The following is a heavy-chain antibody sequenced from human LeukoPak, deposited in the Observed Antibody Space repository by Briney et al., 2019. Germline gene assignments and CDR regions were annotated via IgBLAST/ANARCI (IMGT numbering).Heavy chain of an antibody. J-gene: IGHJ4*02. D-gene: IGHD5-24*01. Sequence: GGSLRLSCAASGFTLSSYSMNWVRQAPAKGLEWVSSISSSSSYIYYADSVKGRFTISRDNAKNSLYLQMNSLRAEDTAVYYCARDKDGYNYDRAPFDYWGQGTLVTVSS. CDR2: ISSSSSYI. CDR1: GFTLSSYS. CDR3: ARDKDGYNYDRAPFDY. V-gene: IGHV3-21*01.